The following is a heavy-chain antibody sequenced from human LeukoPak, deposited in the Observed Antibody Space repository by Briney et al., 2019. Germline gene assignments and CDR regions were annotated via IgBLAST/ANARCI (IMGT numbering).Heavy chain of an antibody. Sequence: GGSLRLSCAASGFTFSSYWMHWVRQAPGKGLVWVSRINPDGGSTNYADSVKGRFTISRDNAKNTLYLQMNSLGAEDTAVYYCALAAVGTCCDSWGQGILVTVSS. D-gene: IGHD6-13*01. J-gene: IGHJ4*02. CDR3: ALAAVGTCCDS. CDR2: INPDGGST. V-gene: IGHV3-74*01. CDR1: GFTFSSYW.